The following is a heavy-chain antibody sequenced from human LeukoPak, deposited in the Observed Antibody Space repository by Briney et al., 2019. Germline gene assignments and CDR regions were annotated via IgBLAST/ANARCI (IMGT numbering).Heavy chain of an antibody. V-gene: IGHV4-34*01. CDR2: INHSGGT. CDR3: ARGKGLRFLEWLLFDY. Sequence: SETLSLTCAVYGGSFSGYYWSWIRQPPGKGLEWIGEINHSGGTNYNPSLKSRVTISVDTSKNQFSLKLSSVTAADTAVYYCARGKGLRFLEWLLFDYWGQGTLVTVSS. J-gene: IGHJ4*02. D-gene: IGHD3-3*01. CDR1: GGSFSGYY.